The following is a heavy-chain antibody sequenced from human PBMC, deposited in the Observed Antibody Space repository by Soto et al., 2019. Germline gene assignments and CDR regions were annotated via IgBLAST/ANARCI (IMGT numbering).Heavy chain of an antibody. CDR3: ARSLRPLSWFDP. CDR2: ISGNGGSI. Sequence: EVQVLESGGDLVQPGGSLRLSCAASGVTFSAYAMNWVRRAPGKGLEWVSGISGNGGSIYYADSVKGRFTISRDNFKNTIYLQMNSLRAADTAMYYCARSLRPLSWFDPWGQGTLVTVSS. D-gene: IGHD3-10*01. V-gene: IGHV3-23*01. J-gene: IGHJ5*02. CDR1: GVTFSAYA.